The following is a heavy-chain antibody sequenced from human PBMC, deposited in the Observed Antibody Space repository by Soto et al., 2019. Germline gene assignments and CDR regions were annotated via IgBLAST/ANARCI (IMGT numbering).Heavy chain of an antibody. D-gene: IGHD5-12*01. J-gene: IGHJ4*02. CDR3: AKAGEIVATIGAFEY. CDR2: IYSGGST. Sequence: GGSLILSCAASGFTFSKYAMSWVRQAPGKGLEWVSVIYSGGSTYYADSVKGRFTISRDNSKNTLYLQMNSLRAEDTAVYYCAKAGEIVATIGAFEYWGQGALVSVSS. CDR1: GFTFSKYA. V-gene: IGHV3-23*03.